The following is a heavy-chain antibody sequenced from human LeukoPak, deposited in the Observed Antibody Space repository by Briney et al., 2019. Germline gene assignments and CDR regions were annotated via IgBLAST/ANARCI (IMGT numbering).Heavy chain of an antibody. CDR1: GGSFSGYY. J-gene: IGHJ5*02. V-gene: IGHV4-34*01. CDR3: ARPYYYDSRIDP. Sequence: SETLSLTCAVYGGSFSGYYWSWIRQPPEKGLEWIGEINHSGSTNYNPSLKSRVTMSADTSKNQLSLKRSSVTAADTAVYYCARPYYYDSRIDPWGQGILVTVSS. CDR2: INHSGST. D-gene: IGHD3-22*01.